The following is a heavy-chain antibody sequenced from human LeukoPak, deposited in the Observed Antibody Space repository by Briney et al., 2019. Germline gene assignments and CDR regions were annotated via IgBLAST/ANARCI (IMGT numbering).Heavy chain of an antibody. CDR3: AKGPLRGTAAAIDY. D-gene: IGHD2-2*01. J-gene: IGHJ4*02. CDR2: ISYDGRNK. V-gene: IGHV3-30*18. CDR1: GFTFSNYG. Sequence: GGSLRLSCAASGFTFSNYGMHWVRQAPGKGLEWVAVISYDGRNKHYPDSVKGRFTISRDISTDTLWLQMDSLRTEDTAVYYCAKGPLRGTAAAIDYWGQGTLVTVSS.